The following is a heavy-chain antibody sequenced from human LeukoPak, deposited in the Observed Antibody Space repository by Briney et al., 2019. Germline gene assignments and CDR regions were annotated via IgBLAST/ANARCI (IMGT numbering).Heavy chain of an antibody. CDR2: INHSGST. CDR1: GGSFSGYY. Sequence: SETLSLTCAVYGGSFSGYYWSWLRRPPGKGLEWIGEINHSGSTNYNPSLKSRVTISVDTSKNQFSLKLSSVTAADTAVYYCARGSQPYYDFWSGYFRKGSNWFDPWGQGTLVTVSS. CDR3: ARGSQPYYDFWSGYFRKGSNWFDP. D-gene: IGHD3-3*01. J-gene: IGHJ5*02. V-gene: IGHV4-34*01.